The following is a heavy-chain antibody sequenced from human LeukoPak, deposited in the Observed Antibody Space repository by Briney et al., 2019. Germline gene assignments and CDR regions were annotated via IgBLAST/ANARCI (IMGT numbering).Heavy chain of an antibody. D-gene: IGHD5-18*01. Sequence: SETLSLTCTVSGGSISSYYWGWIRQPPGKGLEWIGSIYYSGSTYYNPSLKSRVTISVDTSKNQFSLKLSSVTAADTAVYYCARHSGPTAMVTWPLDYWGQGTLVTVSS. J-gene: IGHJ4*02. V-gene: IGHV4-39*01. CDR1: GGSISSYY. CDR3: ARHSGPTAMVTWPLDY. CDR2: IYYSGST.